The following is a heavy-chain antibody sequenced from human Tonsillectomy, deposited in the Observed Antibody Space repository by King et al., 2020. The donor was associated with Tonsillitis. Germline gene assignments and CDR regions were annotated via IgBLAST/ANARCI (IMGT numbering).Heavy chain of an antibody. J-gene: IGHJ4*02. Sequence: VQLVESGGGLVQSGGSLRLSCAASGFTFNSYAMNWVRQVPGMGLEWVSTISGSGGNTYYADSVKGRFTISRDNFQNTLYLQMNSLRAEDTAVYYCAKGPGYAAAGTGSKFDYWGLGTLVTVCS. CDR2: ISGSGGNT. CDR1: GFTFNSYA. V-gene: IGHV3-23*04. CDR3: AKGPGYAAAGTGSKFDY. D-gene: IGHD6-13*01.